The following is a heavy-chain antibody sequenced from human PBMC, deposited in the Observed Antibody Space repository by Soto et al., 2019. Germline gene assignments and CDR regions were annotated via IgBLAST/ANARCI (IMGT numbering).Heavy chain of an antibody. D-gene: IGHD3-9*01. V-gene: IGHV3-30*18. CDR1: GFTFSSYG. J-gene: IGHJ4*02. Sequence: QVQLVESGGGVVQPGRSLRLSCAASGFTFSSYGMHWVRQAPGKGLEWVAVISYDGSNKYYADSVKGRFTISRDNSKNTLYLQMNSLRAEDTAVYYCAKDSKRYFDWSHLPFDYWGQGTLVTVSS. CDR3: AKDSKRYFDWSHLPFDY. CDR2: ISYDGSNK.